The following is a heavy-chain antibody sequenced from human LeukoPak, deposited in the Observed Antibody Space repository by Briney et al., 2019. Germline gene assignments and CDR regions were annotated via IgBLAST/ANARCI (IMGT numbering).Heavy chain of an antibody. Sequence: GGSLRLSCAASGFTFSSYWMHWVRQAPGKRLVWVSRINSDGSSTSYADSVKGRFNISRDNAKNTLYLQMNSLRAEDTAVYYCARDQYYYDSSGLVDWGQGTLVTVSS. D-gene: IGHD3-22*01. CDR3: ARDQYYYDSSGLVD. CDR2: INSDGSST. J-gene: IGHJ4*02. V-gene: IGHV3-74*01. CDR1: GFTFSSYW.